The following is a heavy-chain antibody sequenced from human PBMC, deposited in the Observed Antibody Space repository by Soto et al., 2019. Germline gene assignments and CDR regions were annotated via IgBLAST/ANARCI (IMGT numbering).Heavy chain of an antibody. Sequence: QVQLVESGGGVVRPGRSLRLSCAASGFSFSHYGMHWVRQAPGKGLEWVAVISYDGSNKYYADSVKGRFTISRDNSKNTLYLQMNSLRAEDTGVYYCAKDSVPYYYYAMDVWGQGTTVTVSS. J-gene: IGHJ6*02. CDR3: AKDSVPYYYYAMDV. V-gene: IGHV3-30*18. CDR1: GFSFSHYG. CDR2: ISYDGSNK. D-gene: IGHD1-26*01.